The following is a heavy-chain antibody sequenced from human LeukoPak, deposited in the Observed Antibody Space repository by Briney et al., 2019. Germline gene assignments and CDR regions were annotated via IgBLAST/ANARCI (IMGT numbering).Heavy chain of an antibody. Sequence: ASVKVSCKASGYTFTSYGISWVRQAPGQGLEWMGWISAYNGNTNYAQKLQGRVTMTTDTSTSTAYMELRSLRSDDTAVYYCARVRRGGIREQPNWFDPWGQGTLVTVSS. CDR2: ISAYNGNT. CDR3: ARVRRGGIREQPNWFDP. D-gene: IGHD3-16*01. J-gene: IGHJ5*02. V-gene: IGHV1-18*01. CDR1: GYTFTSYG.